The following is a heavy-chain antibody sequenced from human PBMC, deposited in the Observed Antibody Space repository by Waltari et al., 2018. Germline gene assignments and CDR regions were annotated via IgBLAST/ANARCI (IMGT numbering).Heavy chain of an antibody. CDR2: INPNSGGT. CDR1: GYTFTGYY. V-gene: IGHV1-2*06. D-gene: IGHD6-13*01. Sequence: QVQLVQSGAEVKKPGASVKVSCKASGYTFTGYYMHWVRQAPGHGLEWMGRINPNSGGTNYAQKFQGRVTMTRDTSISTAYMELSRLRSDDTAVYYCARDRSPAQLVLYHDAFDIWGQGTMVTVSS. CDR3: ARDRSPAQLVLYHDAFDI. J-gene: IGHJ3*02.